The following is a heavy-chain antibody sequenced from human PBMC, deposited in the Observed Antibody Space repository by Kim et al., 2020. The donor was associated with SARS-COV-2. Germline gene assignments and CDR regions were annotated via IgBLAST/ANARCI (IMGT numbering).Heavy chain of an antibody. D-gene: IGHD3-22*01. Sequence: SETLSLTCTVSGGSISSYYWSWIRQPPGKGLEWIGYIYYSGSTNYNPSLKSRVTISVDTSKNQFSLKLSSVTAADTAVYYCARVGRDYYDSSGYPTLGVDIWGQGTMVTVSS. CDR3: ARVGRDYYDSSGYPTLGVDI. CDR1: GGSISSYY. CDR2: IYYSGST. V-gene: IGHV4-59*13. J-gene: IGHJ3*02.